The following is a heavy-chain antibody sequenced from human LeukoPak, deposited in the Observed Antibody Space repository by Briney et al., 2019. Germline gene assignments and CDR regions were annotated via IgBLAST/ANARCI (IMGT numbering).Heavy chain of an antibody. Sequence: ASVKVSCKASGYTFTTYDIDWVRQATGQGLEWMGWMNPNSGNTGYAQKFQGRITITRNTSISTAYMELNSLTSEDTAVYYCARRPLERMAGSWFDPWGQGTLVTVSS. V-gene: IGHV1-8*03. J-gene: IGHJ5*02. D-gene: IGHD3-3*01. CDR2: MNPNSGNT. CDR3: ARRPLERMAGSWFDP. CDR1: GYTFTTYD.